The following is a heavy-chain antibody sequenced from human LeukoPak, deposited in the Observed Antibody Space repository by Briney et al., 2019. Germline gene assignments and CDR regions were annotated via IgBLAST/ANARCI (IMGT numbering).Heavy chain of an antibody. D-gene: IGHD1-26*01. V-gene: IGHV3-21*01. CDR1: GFTFSSYS. CDR2: ISSSSSYI. Sequence: GGSLRLSCAASGFTFSSYSMNWVRQAPGKGLEWVSSISSSSSYIYYADSVKGRFTISRDNAKNSLYLQMNSLRAEDTAVYYCARDNGGSYEYYGMDAWGQGTTVTVSS. CDR3: ARDNGGSYEYYGMDA. J-gene: IGHJ6*02.